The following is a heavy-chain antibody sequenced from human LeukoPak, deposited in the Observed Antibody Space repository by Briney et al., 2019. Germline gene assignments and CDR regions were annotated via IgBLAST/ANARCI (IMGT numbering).Heavy chain of an antibody. Sequence: PGRSLRLSCRASRFSFSDYDMHWVCQAPGKGLEWVAVISYDGSRKYYGDSVKGRFTISRDNSESTLFLQMNSLRTDDTSVYFCAKYAYNWNAPDGFDMWGQGTMVIVSS. J-gene: IGHJ3*02. CDR1: RFSFSDYD. D-gene: IGHD1-1*01. V-gene: IGHV3-30*18. CDR2: ISYDGSRK. CDR3: AKYAYNWNAPDGFDM.